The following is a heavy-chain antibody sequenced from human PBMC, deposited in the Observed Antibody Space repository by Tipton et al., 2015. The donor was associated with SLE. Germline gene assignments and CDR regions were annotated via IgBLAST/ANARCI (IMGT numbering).Heavy chain of an antibody. CDR1: GGSISSYY. CDR2: IYYSGGT. D-gene: IGHD3-10*01. J-gene: IGHJ4*02. V-gene: IGHV4-59*12. CDR3: ARDRVRGVIHY. Sequence: LRLSCTVSGGSISSYYWSWIRQPPGKGLEWIGYIYYSGGTNYNPSLKSRVPISVDTSKNQFSLKLNSVTAADTATYFCARDRVRGVIHYWGQGTLVTVSS.